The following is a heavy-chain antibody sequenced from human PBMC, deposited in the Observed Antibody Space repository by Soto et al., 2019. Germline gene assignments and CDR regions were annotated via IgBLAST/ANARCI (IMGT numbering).Heavy chain of an antibody. Sequence: STQSMRWLQKKPGQGLEWMGGIIPIFGTANYAQKFQGRVTITADESTSTAYMELSSLRSEDTAVYYCARGDCSGGSCYRPGYYYGMDVWGQGTTVTVSS. CDR3: ARGDCSGGSCYRPGYYYGMDV. D-gene: IGHD2-15*01. J-gene: IGHJ6*02. CDR2: IIPIFGTA. CDR1: STQS. V-gene: IGHV1-69*01.